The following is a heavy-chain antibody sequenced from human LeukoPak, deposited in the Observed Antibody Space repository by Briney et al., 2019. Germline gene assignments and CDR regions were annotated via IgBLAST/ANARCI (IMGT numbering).Heavy chain of an antibody. D-gene: IGHD6-6*01. CDR2: IYYSGST. CDR1: GGSISSSSYY. V-gene: IGHV4-39*01. J-gene: IGHJ4*02. Sequence: ETLSLTCTVSGGSISSSSYYWGWIRQPPGKGLEWIGSIYYSGSTYYNPSLKSRVTISVDTSKNQFSLKLSSVTAADTAVYYCARGATDSSSSAIDNWGQGTLVTVSS. CDR3: ARGATDSSSSAIDN.